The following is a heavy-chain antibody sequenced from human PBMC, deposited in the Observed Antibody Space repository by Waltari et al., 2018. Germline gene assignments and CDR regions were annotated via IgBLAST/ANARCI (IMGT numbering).Heavy chain of an antibody. J-gene: IGHJ4*02. CDR2: IYYSGST. D-gene: IGHD3-22*01. CDR3: ARESLVDDYYDSSGYSGFVDY. Sequence: QLQLQESGPGLVKPSETLSLTCTVSGGSISSSSYYWGWIRQPPGKGLEWIGSIYYSGSTYYNPSLKSRVTISVDTSKNQFSLKLSSVTAADTAVYYCARESLVDDYYDSSGYSGFVDYWGQGTLVTVSS. V-gene: IGHV4-39*07. CDR1: GGSISSSSYY.